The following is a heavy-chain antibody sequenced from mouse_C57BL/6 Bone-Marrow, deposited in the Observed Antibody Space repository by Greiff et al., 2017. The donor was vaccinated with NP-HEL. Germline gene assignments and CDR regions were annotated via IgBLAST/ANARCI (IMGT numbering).Heavy chain of an antibody. D-gene: IGHD2-3*01. V-gene: IGHV1-81*01. J-gene: IGHJ3*01. CDR3: ARPDLSGGFAY. CDR2: IYPRSGNT. Sequence: QVQLKQSGAELARPGASVKLSCKASGYTFTSYGISWVKQRTGQGLEWIGEIYPRSGNTYYNEKFKGKATLTADKSSSTAYMELRSLTSEDSAVEFCARPDLSGGFAYWGQGTLVTVSA. CDR1: GYTFTSYG.